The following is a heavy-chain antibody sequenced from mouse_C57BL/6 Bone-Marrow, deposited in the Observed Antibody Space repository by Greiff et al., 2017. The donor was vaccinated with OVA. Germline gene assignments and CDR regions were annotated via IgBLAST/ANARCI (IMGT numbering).Heavy chain of an antibody. CDR1: GYSFTSYY. J-gene: IGHJ4*01. CDR3: ARWGMVTTGAMDY. V-gene: IGHV1-66*01. CDR2: IYPGSGNT. Sequence: VQLQESGPELVKPGASVKISCKASGYSFTSYYIHWVKQRPGQGLEWIGWIYPGSGNTKYNEKFKGKATLTADTTSSTAYMQLSSLTSEDSAVYYCARWGMVTTGAMDYWGQGTSVTVSS. D-gene: IGHD2-2*01.